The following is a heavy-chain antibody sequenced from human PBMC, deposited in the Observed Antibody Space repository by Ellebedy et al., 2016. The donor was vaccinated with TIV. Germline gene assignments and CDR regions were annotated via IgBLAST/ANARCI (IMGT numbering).Heavy chain of an antibody. J-gene: IGHJ4*02. D-gene: IGHD3-9*01. Sequence: GESLKISCAASGFTFRTYRMSWVRQAPGKGLERVAVISYDGSNKYYADSVKGRFTISRDNSKNTLFLQMNSLRAEDTAVYYCAKEVVSDILTGYYIGVPDYWGQGSLVTVSS. V-gene: IGHV3-30*18. CDR2: ISYDGSNK. CDR3: AKEVVSDILTGYYIGVPDY. CDR1: GFTFRTYR.